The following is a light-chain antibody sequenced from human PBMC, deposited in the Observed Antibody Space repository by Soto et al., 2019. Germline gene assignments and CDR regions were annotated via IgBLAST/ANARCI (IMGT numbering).Light chain of an antibody. CDR1: SSDVGGYNY. CDR2: DVN. V-gene: IGLV2-14*01. J-gene: IGLJ3*02. CDR3: SSYTSDITQV. Sequence: QSALTQPASVSGSPGQSITISCTGTSSDVGGYNYVSWYRQHPGTAPKLIISDVNSRPSGISNRFSGSKSGNTASLTISGLQAEDEAYYYCSSYTSDITQVFGGGTKLTVL.